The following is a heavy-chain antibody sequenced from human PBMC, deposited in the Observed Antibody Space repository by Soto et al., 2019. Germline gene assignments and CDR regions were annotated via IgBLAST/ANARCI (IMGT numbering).Heavy chain of an antibody. Sequence: PGGSLRLSCAASGFSFRTSGMHWVRQAPGKGLEWVAVIWYDGNKKYYADSVKDRFTISRDNSKNTLYLQMNSLRAEDTAVYYCARDGTPHGYSYGYVYYYYGMDVWGQGTTVTVSS. CDR1: GFSFRTSG. D-gene: IGHD5-18*01. J-gene: IGHJ6*02. CDR3: ARDGTPHGYSYGYVYYYYGMDV. V-gene: IGHV3-33*01. CDR2: IWYDGNKK.